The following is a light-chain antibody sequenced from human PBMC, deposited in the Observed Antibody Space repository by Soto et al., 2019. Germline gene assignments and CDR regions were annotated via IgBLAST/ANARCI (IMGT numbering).Light chain of an antibody. J-gene: IGKJ2*01. V-gene: IGKV3-11*01. Sequence: EIVLTQSPATLSLSPGERATLSCRASQSVSSSLAWYQQKPGQAPRLLIYDASTRATGISARFSGSGSGTDFTLTISNLEPEDFAVYYCQQRSSWPRTFGQGTNLEIK. CDR1: QSVSSS. CDR2: DAS. CDR3: QQRSSWPRT.